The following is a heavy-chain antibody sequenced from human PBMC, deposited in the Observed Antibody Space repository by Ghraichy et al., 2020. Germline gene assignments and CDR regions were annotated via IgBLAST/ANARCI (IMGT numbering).Heavy chain of an antibody. CDR1: GGSISSSSYY. D-gene: IGHD2-2*01. CDR2: IYYVGST. CDR3: ARLGADIVVGPAAYGDSFMAV. J-gene: IGHJ6*02. V-gene: IGHV4-39*01. Sequence: SETLSLTCTVSGGSISSSSYYWGWIRQPPGKGLEWIGSIYYVGSTYYNPPLKNRVTISVDTSKNQFSLRLSSVTAADTAVYYCARLGADIVVGPAAYGDSFMAVWRQGTPVTVSS.